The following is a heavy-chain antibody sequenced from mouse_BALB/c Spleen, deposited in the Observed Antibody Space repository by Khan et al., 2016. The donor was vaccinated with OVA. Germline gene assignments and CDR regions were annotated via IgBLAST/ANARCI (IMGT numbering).Heavy chain of an antibody. D-gene: IGHD1-3*01. V-gene: IGHV2-9*02. J-gene: IGHJ3*01. CDR3: ARAFYNGAWFAY. Sequence: VELVESGPGLVAPSQTLSITCTVSEFSLSNYGVHWVRQPPGKGLEWLGVIWAGGSTNHNSALMSRLSISKDDSKSQVFLKMNSLQTDDTAMYYCARAFYNGAWFAYWGQGTLVTVSA. CDR2: IWAGGST. CDR1: EFSLSNYG.